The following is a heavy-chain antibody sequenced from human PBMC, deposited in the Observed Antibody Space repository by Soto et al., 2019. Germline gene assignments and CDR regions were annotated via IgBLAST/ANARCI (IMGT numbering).Heavy chain of an antibody. J-gene: IGHJ6*02. D-gene: IGHD5-18*01. CDR2: IIPIFGTA. CDR3: AREVDTAMSGSGMDV. V-gene: IGHV1-69*13. Sequence: SVKVCCKASGGTFSSYAISWVRQAPGQGLEWMGGIIPIFGTANYAQKFQGRVTITADESTSTAYMELSSLRSEDTAVYYCAREVDTAMSGSGMDVWGQGTTVTVSS. CDR1: GGTFSSYA.